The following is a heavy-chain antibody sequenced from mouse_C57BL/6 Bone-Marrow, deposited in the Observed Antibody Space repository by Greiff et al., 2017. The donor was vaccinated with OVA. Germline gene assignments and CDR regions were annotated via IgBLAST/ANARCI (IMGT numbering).Heavy chain of an antibody. CDR1: GYSITSGYY. J-gene: IGHJ3*01. CDR3: ARLPWFAY. CDR2: ISYDGSN. V-gene: IGHV3-6*01. Sequence: EVQLQESGPGLVKPSQSLSLTCSVTGYSITSGYYWNWIRQFPGNKLEWMGYISYDGSNNYNPSLKNRISITRDTSKNQFFLKLNSVTTEDTATYYCARLPWFAYWGQGTLGTVSA.